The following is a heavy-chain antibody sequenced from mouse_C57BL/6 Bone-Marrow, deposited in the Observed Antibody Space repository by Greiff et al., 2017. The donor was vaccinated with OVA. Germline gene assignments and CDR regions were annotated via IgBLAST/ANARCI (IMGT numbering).Heavy chain of an antibody. V-gene: IGHV1-53*01. D-gene: IGHD1-1*01. Sequence: QVQLQQPGTELVKPGASVKLSCKASGYTFTSYWMHWVKQRPGQGLEWIGNINPSNGGTNYNEKFKSKATLTVDKSSSTAYMQLSSLPSEDSAVYYCASRVLYYGSSYWYFDVWGTGTTVTVSS. CDR1: GYTFTSYW. CDR2: INPSNGGT. J-gene: IGHJ1*03. CDR3: ASRVLYYGSSYWYFDV.